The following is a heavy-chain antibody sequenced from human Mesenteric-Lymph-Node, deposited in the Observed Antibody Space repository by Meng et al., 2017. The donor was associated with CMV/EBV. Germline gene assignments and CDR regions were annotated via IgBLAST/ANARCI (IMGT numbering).Heavy chain of an antibody. CDR3: ARGSDIPVNNY. CDR2: INHNGVP. V-gene: IGHV4-34*01. CDR1: GGSFSGSY. D-gene: IGHD2-15*01. Sequence: QVQLQLWGGGLLKPSETRSLTCAVYGGSFSGSYWTWIRQPPGKGLEWIGEINHNGVPNYSPSLKSRVTISLDRSKNQFSLKLSSVTAEDTAVYYCARGSDIPVNNYWGQGTLVTVSS. J-gene: IGHJ4*02.